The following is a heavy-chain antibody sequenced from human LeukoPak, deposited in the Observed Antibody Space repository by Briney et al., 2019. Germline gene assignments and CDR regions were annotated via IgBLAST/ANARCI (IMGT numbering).Heavy chain of an antibody. J-gene: IGHJ4*02. CDR1: GFTFSSYG. Sequence: GGSLRLSCAASGFTFSSYGMSWVRQAPGKGLEWVSAISGSGGSTYYADSVKGRFTISRDNSKNTLYLQMNSLRAEDTAVYYCAKDLGYMIVVVITHWGQGTLVTVSS. D-gene: IGHD3-22*01. V-gene: IGHV3-23*01. CDR3: AKDLGYMIVVVITH. CDR2: ISGSGGST.